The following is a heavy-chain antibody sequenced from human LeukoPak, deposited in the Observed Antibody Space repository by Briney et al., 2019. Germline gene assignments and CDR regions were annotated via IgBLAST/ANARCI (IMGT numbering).Heavy chain of an antibody. Sequence: PGRSLTLSCAASGFTFSSYAMHWVRQAPGKGLEWVAVISYDGSNKYYADSVKGRFTISRDNSKNTLYLQMNSLRAEDTAVYYCARAVTYYYDSSGYRTQYYYYMDVWGKGTTVTVSS. CDR1: GFTFSSYA. CDR2: ISYDGSNK. CDR3: ARAVTYYYDSSGYRTQYYYYMDV. V-gene: IGHV3-30*04. J-gene: IGHJ6*03. D-gene: IGHD3-22*01.